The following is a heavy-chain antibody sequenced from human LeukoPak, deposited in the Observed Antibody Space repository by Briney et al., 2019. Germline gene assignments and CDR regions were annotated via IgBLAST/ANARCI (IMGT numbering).Heavy chain of an antibody. D-gene: IGHD1-26*01. CDR1: GFTFSSYW. CDR2: IKQDGSEK. V-gene: IGHV3-7*03. J-gene: IGHJ6*03. CDR3: AKGASGSYSSYYYYMDV. Sequence: GGSLRLSCAASGFTFSSYWMSWVRQAPGKGLEWVANIKQDGSEKYYVDSVKGRFTISRDNSKNTLYLQMNSLRAEDTAVYYCAKGASGSYSSYYYYMDVWGKGTTVTVSS.